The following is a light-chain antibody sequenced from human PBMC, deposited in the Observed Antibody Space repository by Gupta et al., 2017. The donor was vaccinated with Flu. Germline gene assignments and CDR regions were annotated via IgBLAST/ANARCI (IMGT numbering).Light chain of an antibody. CDR1: QSVSTY. CDR2: DAT. Sequence: ELVLTQSPATLSLSPGERATLSCRASQSVSTYLGWYQQKPGQSPRLLIYDATNRATGSPDRFSGSGSGTDFTLTSSSRETEDFAVHYWQYRSGRFTFGHGTKVDIK. J-gene: IGKJ3*01. CDR3: QYRSGRFT. V-gene: IGKV3-11*01.